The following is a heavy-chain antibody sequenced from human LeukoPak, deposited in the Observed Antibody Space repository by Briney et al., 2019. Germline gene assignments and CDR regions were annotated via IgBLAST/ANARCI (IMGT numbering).Heavy chain of an antibody. V-gene: IGHV3-72*01. D-gene: IGHD3-16*01. CDR2: IRNKANSYIT. J-gene: IGHJ4*02. CDR1: GFSFSDHY. CDR3: AKDRGGGFFDY. Sequence: GGSLRLSCAASGFSFSDHYMNWVRQAPGKGLDWVARIRNKANSYITEYAASVRGRFTISRGDSKNSLYLQMTSLKTEDTAVYYCAKDRGGGFFDYWGQGALVTVSS.